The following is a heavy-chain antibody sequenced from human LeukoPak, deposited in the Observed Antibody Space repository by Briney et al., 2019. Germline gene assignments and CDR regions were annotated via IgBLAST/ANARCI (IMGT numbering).Heavy chain of an antibody. CDR2: IKQEGSDK. CDR3: VRAEMYYDILTGRFDY. V-gene: IGHV3-7*01. CDR1: GFSVSSSW. J-gene: IGHJ4*02. Sequence: GGSLRPSCALSGFSVSSSWMGSVRPPPGKGREWVVYIKQEGSDKYHVASVKGPFTISRDNAKNSLYLQMNSLRAEDTGVYYCVRAEMYYDILTGRFDYWGQGTLVTVS. D-gene: IGHD3-9*01.